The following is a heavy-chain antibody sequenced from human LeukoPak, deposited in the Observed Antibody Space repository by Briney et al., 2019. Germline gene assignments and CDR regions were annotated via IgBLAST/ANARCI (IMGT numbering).Heavy chain of an antibody. V-gene: IGHV4-59*01. CDR2: IYYSGST. Sequence: SETLSLTCTVSGGSISSYYWSWIRQPPGKGLEWIGYIYYSGSTNYNPSLKSRVTISADTSKNQFSLKLSSVTAADTAVYYCARGGSSSWYGTNWFDPWGQGTLVTVSS. D-gene: IGHD6-13*01. CDR1: GGSISSYY. J-gene: IGHJ5*02. CDR3: ARGGSSSWYGTNWFDP.